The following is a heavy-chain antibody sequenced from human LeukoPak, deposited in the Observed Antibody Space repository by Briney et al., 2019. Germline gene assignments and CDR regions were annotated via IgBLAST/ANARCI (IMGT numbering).Heavy chain of an antibody. D-gene: IGHD6-19*01. J-gene: IGHJ4*02. Sequence: GGSLRLSCAASGFTFSSYWMHWVRQAPGKGLVWVSRIKSDGSSTNYADSVKGRFTISRDNAKNTLYLQMNSLRAEDTAVYYCAKGHITVATGYYFDYWGQGTLVTVSS. CDR1: GFTFSSYW. CDR3: AKGHITVATGYYFDY. V-gene: IGHV3-74*01. CDR2: IKSDGSST.